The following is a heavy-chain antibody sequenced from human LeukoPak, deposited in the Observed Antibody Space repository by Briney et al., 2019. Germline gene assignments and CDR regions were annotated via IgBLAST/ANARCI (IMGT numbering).Heavy chain of an antibody. CDR2: INAGNGNT. J-gene: IGHJ4*02. CDR3: ARVSSVWYIFDY. V-gene: IGHV1-3*01. D-gene: IGHD6-19*01. Sequence: GASVKVSCKASGYTFTNYAMHWVRQAPGQRLEWMGWINAGNGNTKYSQKFQGRVTITRDTSASTAYMELSSLTSEDTAVYYCARVSSVWYIFDYWGQGTLVTVSS. CDR1: GYTFTNYA.